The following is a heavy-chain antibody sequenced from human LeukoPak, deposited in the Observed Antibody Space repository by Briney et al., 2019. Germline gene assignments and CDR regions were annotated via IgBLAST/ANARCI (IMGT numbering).Heavy chain of an antibody. V-gene: IGHV3-66*01. CDR3: ARGLVVGGTGVWAFDI. J-gene: IGHJ3*02. CDR2: IYKVGNT. D-gene: IGHD1-26*01. Sequence: GRSLRLSCAASGFTVSNNYMSWVRQAPGYGLEWVSVIYKVGNTFYADFVKGRFTISRDNSKNTLYLQMNSLRAEDTALYYCARGLVVGGTGVWAFDIWGQGTMVTVSS. CDR1: GFTVSNNY.